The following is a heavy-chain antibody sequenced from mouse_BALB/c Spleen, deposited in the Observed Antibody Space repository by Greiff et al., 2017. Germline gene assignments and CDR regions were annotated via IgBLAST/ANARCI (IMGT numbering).Heavy chain of an antibody. CDR2: ISSGSSTI. D-gene: IGHD1-1*01. Sequence: EVMLVESGGGLVQPGGSRKLSCAASGFTFSSFGMHWVRQAPEKGLEWVAYISSGSSTIYYADTVKGRFTISRDNPKNTLFLQMTSLRSEDTAMYYCARGGRGFAYWGQGTLVTVSA. J-gene: IGHJ3*01. CDR3: ARGGRGFAY. V-gene: IGHV5-17*02. CDR1: GFTFSSFG.